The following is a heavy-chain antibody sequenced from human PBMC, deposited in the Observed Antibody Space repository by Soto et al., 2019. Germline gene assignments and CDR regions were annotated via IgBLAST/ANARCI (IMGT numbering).Heavy chain of an antibody. D-gene: IGHD6-6*01. J-gene: IGHJ6*02. CDR1: GGTFSSYA. CDR3: ARCIAARPGYYYYGMDV. V-gene: IGHV1-69*13. CDR2: IIPILGTA. Sequence: SVKVSCKASGGTFSSYAISWVRQAPGQGLEWMGGIIPILGTANYAQKFQGRVTITADESTSTAYMELSSLRSEDTAVYYCARCIAARPGYYYYGMDVWGQGTTVTVSS.